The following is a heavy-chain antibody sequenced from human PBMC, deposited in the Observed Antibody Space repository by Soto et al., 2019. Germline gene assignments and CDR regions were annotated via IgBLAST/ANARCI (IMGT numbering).Heavy chain of an antibody. D-gene: IGHD1-1*01. CDR2: IYNSGST. Sequence: QVQLQESGPGLVKPSQTLSLTCTVSGGSISSGGYYWSWIRQHPGKGLEWIGYIYNSGSTSYNPSLKSRLTTSADTSKHHFSLRLTSVTAADTAVYYCARQYDNYIPSWFDPWGQGTLVTVSS. CDR1: GGSISSGGYY. CDR3: ARQYDNYIPSWFDP. V-gene: IGHV4-31*03. J-gene: IGHJ5*02.